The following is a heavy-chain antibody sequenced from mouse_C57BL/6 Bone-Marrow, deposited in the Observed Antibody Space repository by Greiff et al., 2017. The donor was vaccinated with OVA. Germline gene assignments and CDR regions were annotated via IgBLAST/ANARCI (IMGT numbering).Heavy chain of an antibody. CDR2: INPSNGGT. V-gene: IGHV1-53*01. CDR3: ARSQLRTPWFAY. J-gene: IGHJ3*01. D-gene: IGHD3-2*02. Sequence: QVQLQQPGTDLVKPGASVKLSCKASGYTFTSYWMHWVKQRPGQGLEWIGNINPSNGGTNYNEKFKSKATLTVAKSSSTAYMQLSSLTSEDSAVYYCARSQLRTPWFAYWGQGTLVTVSA. CDR1: GYTFTSYW.